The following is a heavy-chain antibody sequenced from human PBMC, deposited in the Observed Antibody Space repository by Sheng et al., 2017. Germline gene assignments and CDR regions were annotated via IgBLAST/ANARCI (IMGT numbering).Heavy chain of an antibody. CDR1: GFTFSSYG. CDR3: AIDLVSGSGYYHPHY. Sequence: QVQLVESGGGVVQPGRSLRLSCAASGFTFSSYGMHWVRQAPGKGLEWVAVIWYDGSNKYYADSVKGRFTISRDNSKNTLYLQMNSLRAEDTAVYYCAIDLVSGSGYYHPHYWGQGTLV. V-gene: IGHV3-33*01. D-gene: IGHD3-22*01. CDR2: IWYDGSNK. J-gene: IGHJ4*02.